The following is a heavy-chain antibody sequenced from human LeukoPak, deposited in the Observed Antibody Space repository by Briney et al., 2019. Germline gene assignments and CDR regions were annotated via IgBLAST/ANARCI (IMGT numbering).Heavy chain of an antibody. CDR2: MSHDGSNK. CDR1: GFTFSRYA. V-gene: IGHV3-30*04. CDR3: ARGDVEVIVAAVFAY. D-gene: IGHD2-15*01. Sequence: PGRSLRLSCAASGFTFSRYAMHWVRQAPGKGLEWVAVMSHDGSNKYYADSVKGRFTISRDNSKNTVYLQVTSMRAADTAMYYCARGDVEVIVAAVFAYWGQGTLVTVSS. J-gene: IGHJ4*02.